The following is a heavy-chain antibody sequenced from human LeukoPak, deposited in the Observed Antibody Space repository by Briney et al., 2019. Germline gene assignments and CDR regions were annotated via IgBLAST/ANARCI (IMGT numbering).Heavy chain of an antibody. Sequence: GGSVRLSCAASGFTVSSNYINWVRQAPGKGLEWVSSISSTSRSYIYYADSVKGRFTISRDNAKNSLYLQMNSLRAEDTAVYYCAREHSGYDFPGRDYYYMDVWGKGTTVTVSS. CDR2: ISSTSRSYI. J-gene: IGHJ6*03. D-gene: IGHD5-12*01. CDR3: AREHSGYDFPGRDYYYMDV. CDR1: GFTVSSNY. V-gene: IGHV3-21*01.